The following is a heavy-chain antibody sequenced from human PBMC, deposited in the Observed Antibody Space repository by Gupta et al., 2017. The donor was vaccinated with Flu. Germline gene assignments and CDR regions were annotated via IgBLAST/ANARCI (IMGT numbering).Heavy chain of an antibody. CDR1: GFTFSSYG. CDR2: IWYDGSNK. V-gene: IGHV3-33*01. CDR3: ARDPDAYCGGDCYPVDY. J-gene: IGHJ4*02. D-gene: IGHD2-21*02. Sequence: QVQLVESGGGVVQPGRSLRLSCAASGFTFSSYGMHWVRQAPGKGLEWVAVIWYDGSNKYYADSVKGRVTISRDNSKNTLYLQMNSLRAEDTAVDYCARDPDAYCGGDCYPVDYWGQGTLVTVYS.